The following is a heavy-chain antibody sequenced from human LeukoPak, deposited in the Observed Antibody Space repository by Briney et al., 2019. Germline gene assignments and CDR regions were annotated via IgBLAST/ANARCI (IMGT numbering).Heavy chain of an antibody. V-gene: IGHV3-21*01. D-gene: IGHD2-8*01. CDR3: ARSFGVRRGGNWFDP. J-gene: IGHJ5*02. CDR2: ISSSSSYI. Sequence: GGSLRLSCAASGFTFSSYSMNWVRQAPGKGLEWVSSISSSSSYIYYADSVKGRFTISRDNAKNSLYLQMNSLRAEDTAVYYCARSFGVRRGGNWFDPWGQGTLVTVSS. CDR1: GFTFSSYS.